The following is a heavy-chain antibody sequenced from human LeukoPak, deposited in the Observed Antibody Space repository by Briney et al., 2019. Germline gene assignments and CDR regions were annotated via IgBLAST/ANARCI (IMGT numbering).Heavy chain of an antibody. J-gene: IGHJ5*02. D-gene: IGHD3-10*01. V-gene: IGHV3-7*01. Sequence: GGSLRLSCAASGFSFSNNWMTWVRQAPGKGLEWVANIKQDGSEKYYVDSVKGRFTISRDNAKNSLYLQMNSLRAEDTAVYYCARERSGLGGGYNWFDPWGQGTLVTVSS. CDR2: IKQDGSEK. CDR3: ARERSGLGGGYNWFDP. CDR1: GFSFSNNW.